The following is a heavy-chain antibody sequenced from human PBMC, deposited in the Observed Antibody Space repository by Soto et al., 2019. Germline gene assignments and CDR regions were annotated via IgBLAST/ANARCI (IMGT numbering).Heavy chain of an antibody. CDR1: GFTFNNYG. CDR3: ARDHYSGYQGYFDY. D-gene: IGHD5-12*01. V-gene: IGHV3-30*03. Sequence: QVQLVESGGGVVQPGRSLRLSCAASGFTFNNYGMHWVRQAPGKGLEWVAVISYDGSNKYYSDSVKGRFTISRDNSKNTLFLQMNSLRAEDAAVYYCARDHYSGYQGYFDYWGQGTLVTGSS. J-gene: IGHJ4*02. CDR2: ISYDGSNK.